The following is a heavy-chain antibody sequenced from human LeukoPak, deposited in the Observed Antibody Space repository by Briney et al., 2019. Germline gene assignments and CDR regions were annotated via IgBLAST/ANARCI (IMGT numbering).Heavy chain of an antibody. D-gene: IGHD1-1*01. V-gene: IGHV1-8*01. CDR3: ARAPGGTTGTYWFEP. CDR1: GYTFTSYD. Sequence: ASVNVSCKSSGYTFTSYDINWVRQATGQGLEWMGWMNPNSGNTGYAQKFQGRVTMTRNTSISTAYMELSSLRSEDTAVYYCARAPGGTTGTYWFEPWGQGALVTVSS. J-gene: IGHJ5*02. CDR2: MNPNSGNT.